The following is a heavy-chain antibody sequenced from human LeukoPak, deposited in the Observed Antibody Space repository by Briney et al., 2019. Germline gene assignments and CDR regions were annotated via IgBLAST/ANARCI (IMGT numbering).Heavy chain of an antibody. V-gene: IGHV3-21*01. CDR2: ISSSSSYI. D-gene: IGHD1-1*01. Sequence: GGSLRLSCTASGFSFSDYSMNWVRQAPGKGLEWVSSISSSSSYIYYADSVKGRFTISRDNAKNSLYLQMNSLRAEDTAVYYCARGDWIPYFDYWGQGTLVTVSS. J-gene: IGHJ4*02. CDR1: GFSFSDYS. CDR3: ARGDWIPYFDY.